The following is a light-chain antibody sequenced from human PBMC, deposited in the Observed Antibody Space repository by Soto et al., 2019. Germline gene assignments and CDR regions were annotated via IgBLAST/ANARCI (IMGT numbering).Light chain of an antibody. J-gene: IGKJ5*01. CDR1: QSVSSTY. CDR2: GAS. Sequence: IVLTQSPGTLSLSPGERATLSCRASQSVSSTYLAWCQRKPGQAPRLLIYGASTRATGIPDRFSGTGSGTDFTLTISRLEPEDFAVYYCQHFGDSPVTFGQGTRLEIK. CDR3: QHFGDSPVT. V-gene: IGKV3-20*01.